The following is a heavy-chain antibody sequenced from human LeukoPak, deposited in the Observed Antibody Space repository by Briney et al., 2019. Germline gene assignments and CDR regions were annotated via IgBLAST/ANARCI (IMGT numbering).Heavy chain of an antibody. J-gene: IGHJ3*02. CDR1: GASISSYY. Sequence: KSSETLSLTCTVSGASISSYYWSWIRQPPGKGLEWIGYIYYSGSTNYNPSLKSRVTISVDTSKNQFSLKLSSVTAADTAVYYCARDRIIVVVPAAIRDDAFDIWGQGTMVTVPS. CDR3: ARDRIIVVVPAAIRDDAFDI. V-gene: IGHV4-59*01. D-gene: IGHD2-2*02. CDR2: IYYSGST.